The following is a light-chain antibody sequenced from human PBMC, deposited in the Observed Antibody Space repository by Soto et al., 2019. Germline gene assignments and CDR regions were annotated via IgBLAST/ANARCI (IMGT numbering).Light chain of an antibody. Sequence: QSVLTQPASVSGSPGQSITISCTGTSSDVGGYNYVSWYQQHPGKAPKLIIYDVIDRPSGVSNRFSGSKSGNTASLTISGLQAEDEADYYCSSYTSSSTLVFGGGTQLTVL. CDR3: SSYTSSSTLV. V-gene: IGLV2-14*01. J-gene: IGLJ3*02. CDR2: DVI. CDR1: SSDVGGYNY.